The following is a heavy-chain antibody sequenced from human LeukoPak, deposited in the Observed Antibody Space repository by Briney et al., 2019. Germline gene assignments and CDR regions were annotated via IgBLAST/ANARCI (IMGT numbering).Heavy chain of an antibody. J-gene: IGHJ4*02. Sequence: PGGSLRLSCAASGFTFSSYAMHWVRQAPGKGLEWVAVISYDGSNKYYADSVKGRFTISRDNSKNTLYLQMNSLRAEDTAVYYCARVSSPFGEFVNYFDYWGQGTLVTVSS. CDR3: ARVSSPFGEFVNYFDY. V-gene: IGHV3-30-3*01. CDR2: ISYDGSNK. CDR1: GFTFSSYA. D-gene: IGHD3-10*01.